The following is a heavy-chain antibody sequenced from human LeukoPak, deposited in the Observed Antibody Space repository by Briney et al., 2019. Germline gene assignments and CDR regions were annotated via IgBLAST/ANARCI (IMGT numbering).Heavy chain of an antibody. CDR2: IYYSGST. CDR1: GGSLSSYY. D-gene: IGHD6-13*01. J-gene: IGHJ4*02. V-gene: IGHV4-59*01. Sequence: SETLSLTCTVSGGSLSSYYWSWIRQPPGKGLEWIGYIYYSGSTNYNPSLKSRVTISLDTSKNQFSLKLSSVTAADTAIYYCARVGQQLASNFDYWGQGTLVTVSS. CDR3: ARVGQQLASNFDY.